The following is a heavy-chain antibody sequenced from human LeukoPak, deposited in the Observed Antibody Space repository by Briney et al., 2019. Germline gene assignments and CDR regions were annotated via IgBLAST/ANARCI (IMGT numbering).Heavy chain of an antibody. V-gene: IGHV4-4*07. Sequence: PSETLSLSCRVPGGSIHSYWSWIRQRAGKGLEWIGRISGSGTMTYNAALQSRLTVSRDMYKNHFSGKVMSVTAADTRVYQCERSAGFVLFDPWGQGTLVTASS. CDR3: ERSAGFVLFDP. J-gene: IGHJ5*02. CDR1: GGSIHSY. D-gene: IGHD3-16*01. CDR2: ISGSGTM.